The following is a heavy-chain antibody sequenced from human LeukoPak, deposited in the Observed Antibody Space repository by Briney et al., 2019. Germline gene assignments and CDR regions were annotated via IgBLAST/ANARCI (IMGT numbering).Heavy chain of an antibody. V-gene: IGHV4-34*01. D-gene: IGHD3-16*02. CDR3: ARGILDYDYVWGSYRLDY. CDR2: INHSGST. J-gene: IGHJ4*02. Sequence: SETLSLTCAVYGGSFSGYYWSWIRQPPGKGLEWIGEINHSGSTNYNPSLKSRVTISVDTSKNQFPLKLSSVTAADTAVYYCARGILDYDYVWGSYRLDYWGQGTLVTVSS. CDR1: GGSFSGYY.